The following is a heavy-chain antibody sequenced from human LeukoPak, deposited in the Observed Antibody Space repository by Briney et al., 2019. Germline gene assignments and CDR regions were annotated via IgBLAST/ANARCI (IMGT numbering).Heavy chain of an antibody. CDR3: AQVYNYYDSSGYYHGWFDP. D-gene: IGHD3-22*01. CDR2: ISAYNGNT. CDR1: GYTFTSYG. Sequence: ASVKVSCKASGYTFTSYGISWVRQAPGQGLGWMGWISAYNGNTNYAQKLQGRVTMTTDTSTSTAYMELRSLRSDDTAVYYCAQVYNYYDSSGYYHGWFDPWGQGTLVTVSS. V-gene: IGHV1-18*01. J-gene: IGHJ5*02.